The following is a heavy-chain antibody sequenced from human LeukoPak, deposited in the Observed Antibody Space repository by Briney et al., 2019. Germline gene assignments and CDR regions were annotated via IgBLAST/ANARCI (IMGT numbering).Heavy chain of an antibody. D-gene: IGHD2-15*01. V-gene: IGHV3-30-3*01. CDR2: ISYDGSNK. CDR3: ARGGSIVLVVAAMDL. CDR1: GFTFSSYP. J-gene: IGHJ4*02. Sequence: PGGSLRLSCAASGFTFSSYPMHWVRQAPGKGLEWVAVISYDGSNKYYADSVKGRFTISRDNSKNALYLQMNSLRAEDTAVYYCARGGSIVLVVAAMDLWGQGTLVTVSS.